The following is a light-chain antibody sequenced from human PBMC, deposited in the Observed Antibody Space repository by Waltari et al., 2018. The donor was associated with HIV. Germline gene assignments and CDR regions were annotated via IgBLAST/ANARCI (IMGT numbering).Light chain of an antibody. CDR2: GAS. V-gene: IGKV3-15*01. J-gene: IGKJ4*01. Sequence: EIVLTQSPATLSLSPGERATLSCRASQSVSSKLAWYKQKPGQAPRLLIYGASTRATGIPARFTASGSGTEFTLTISSLQSEDFVVYYCQQYSNWPLTFGGGTKVEIK. CDR1: QSVSSK. CDR3: QQYSNWPLT.